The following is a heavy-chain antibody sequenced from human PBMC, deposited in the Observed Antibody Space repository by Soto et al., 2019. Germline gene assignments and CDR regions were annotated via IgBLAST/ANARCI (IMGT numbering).Heavy chain of an antibody. D-gene: IGHD4-17*01. V-gene: IGHV5-10-1*01. J-gene: IGHJ6*02. CDR1: GYSFTSYW. CDR3: ASPRYGDYYYYYGIDV. CDR2: IDPSDSYT. Sequence: GESLKISCKGSGYSFTSYWISWVRQMPGKGLEWMGRIDPSDSYTNYSPSFQGHVTISADKSISTAYLQWSSLKASDTAMYYCASPRYGDYYYYYGIDVWGQGTTVTVSS.